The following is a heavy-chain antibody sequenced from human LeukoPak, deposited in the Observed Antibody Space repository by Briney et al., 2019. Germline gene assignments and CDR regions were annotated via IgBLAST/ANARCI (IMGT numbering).Heavy chain of an antibody. J-gene: IGHJ5*02. CDR1: GGTFSSYA. D-gene: IGHD3-16*02. CDR2: IIPIFGTA. Sequence: SVTVSCKASGGTFSSYAISWVRQAPGQGLEWMGGIIPIFGTANYAQKFQGRVTITTDESTSTAYMELSSLRSEDTAVYYCARDIESTFDPWGQGTLVTVSS. V-gene: IGHV1-69*05. CDR3: ARDIESTFDP.